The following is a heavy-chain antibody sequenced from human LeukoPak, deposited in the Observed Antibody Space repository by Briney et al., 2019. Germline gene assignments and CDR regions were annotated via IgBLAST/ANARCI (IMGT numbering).Heavy chain of an antibody. D-gene: IGHD5-12*01. CDR2: INSDGSST. J-gene: IGHJ4*02. CDR3: VWTRGYSGYDCLDY. V-gene: IGHV3-74*01. CDR1: GFTFDDYT. Sequence: PGGSLRLSCAASGFTFDDYTMHWVRQAPGKGLVWVSRINSDGSSTSYADSVKGRFTISRDNAKNTLYLQMNSLRAEDTAVYYCVWTRGYSGYDCLDYWGQGTLVTVSS.